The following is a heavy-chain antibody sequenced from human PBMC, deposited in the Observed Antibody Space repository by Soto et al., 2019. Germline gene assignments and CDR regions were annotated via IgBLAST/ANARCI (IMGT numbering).Heavy chain of an antibody. CDR1: GYTFTNYG. CDR2: IPASNGNA. V-gene: IGHV1-18*01. D-gene: IGHD2-2*01. CDR3: ARGASCSSTSCYDNFHYGLAV. Sequence: QVQLVQSGPEVKNPGASLKVSCKASGYTFTNYGITWVRQAPGQGLEWMGWIPASNGNANYAREIQGRLTLTRDTSTNTASMELRSLRSDDTAVYYCARGASCSSTSCYDNFHYGLAVWGQGTTVIVSS. J-gene: IGHJ6*02.